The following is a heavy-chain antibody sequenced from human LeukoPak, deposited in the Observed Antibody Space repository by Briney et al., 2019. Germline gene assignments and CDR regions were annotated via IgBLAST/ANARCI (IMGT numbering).Heavy chain of an antibody. CDR2: LNSDGSST. CDR3: SRQGGDDAFDV. Sequence: GGSLRLSCAASGLSFSSYWMHWVRQAPGKGLVWVSRLNSDGSSTSYADSVKGRFTISRDNAKNTLYLQMNSLRAEDTAVYYCSRQGGDDAFDVWGQGTMVTVSS. D-gene: IGHD4-17*01. V-gene: IGHV3-74*01. CDR1: GLSFSSYW. J-gene: IGHJ3*01.